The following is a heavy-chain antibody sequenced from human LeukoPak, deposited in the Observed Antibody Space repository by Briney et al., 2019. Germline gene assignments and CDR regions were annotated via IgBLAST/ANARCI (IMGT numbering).Heavy chain of an antibody. CDR3: ARDITMVRGVKGGY. J-gene: IGHJ4*02. D-gene: IGHD3-10*01. Sequence: PSETLSLTCTVSGGSISSSGYYWGWIRQPPGKGLEWIGSIYYSGSTYYNPSLKSRVTISVDTSKNQFSLKLSSVTAAATAVYYCARDITMVRGVKGGYWGQGTLVTVSS. V-gene: IGHV4-39*01. CDR1: GGSISSSGYY. CDR2: IYYSGST.